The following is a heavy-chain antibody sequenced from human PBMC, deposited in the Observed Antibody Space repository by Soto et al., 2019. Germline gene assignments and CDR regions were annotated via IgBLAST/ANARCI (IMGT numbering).Heavy chain of an antibody. J-gene: IGHJ4*02. CDR3: ARDHGDYYGSGTVGY. CDR2: ISVYNGNT. CDR1: GYTFTGYG. V-gene: IGHV1-18*01. D-gene: IGHD3-10*01. Sequence: QVQLVQSGAEVKKPGASVKVSCKASGYTFTGYGINWVRQAPGQGLEWMGWISVYNGNTNYAQKLQGRVTMTTDTSTSTAYMELRSLRSDDTAVYYCARDHGDYYGSGTVGYWGQGTLVTVSS.